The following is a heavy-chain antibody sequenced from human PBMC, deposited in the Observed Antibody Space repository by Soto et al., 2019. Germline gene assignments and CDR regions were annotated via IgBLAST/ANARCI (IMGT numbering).Heavy chain of an antibody. Sequence: QVQLVESGGGLVKPGGSLRLSCATSGFTFSDFYISWIRQAPGKGLEWVAYISSRGTITEYADSVRGRFTISRDNDKNSLYLQMDSLRADDTAVYYCARDSGTYSAVDYWGQGTQVTVSS. D-gene: IGHD1-26*01. CDR3: ARDSGTYSAVDY. J-gene: IGHJ4*02. V-gene: IGHV3-11*01. CDR1: GFTFSDFY. CDR2: ISSRGTIT.